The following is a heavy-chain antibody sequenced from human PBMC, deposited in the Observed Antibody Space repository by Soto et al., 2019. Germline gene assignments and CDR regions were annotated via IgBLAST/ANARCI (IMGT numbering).Heavy chain of an antibody. CDR2: IYYSGST. CDR3: ARHEPYSSTYNRFDP. J-gene: IGHJ5*02. Sequence: PSETLSFTCTVSGGSISSSSYCWGWIRQPPGKGLEWIGSIYYSGSTYYNPSLKSRVTISVDTSKNQFSLKLSSVTAADTAVYYCARHEPYSSTYNRFDPWGQGTLVTVSS. CDR1: GGSISSSSYC. V-gene: IGHV4-39*01. D-gene: IGHD6-13*01.